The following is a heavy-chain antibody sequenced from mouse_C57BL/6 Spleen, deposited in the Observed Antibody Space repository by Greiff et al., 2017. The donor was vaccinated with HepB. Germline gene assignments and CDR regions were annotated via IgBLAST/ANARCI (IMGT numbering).Heavy chain of an antibody. J-gene: IGHJ2*01. V-gene: IGHV1-42*01. CDR1: GYSFTGYY. Sequence: EVQLQQSGPELVKPGASVKISCKASGYSFTGYYMNWVKQSPEKSLEWIGEINPSTGGTTYNQKFKAKATLTVDKSSSTAYMQLKSLTSEDSAVYYCARPYYYGSSYLYYFDYWGQGTTLTVSS. CDR3: ARPYYYGSSYLYYFDY. CDR2: INPSTGGT. D-gene: IGHD1-1*01.